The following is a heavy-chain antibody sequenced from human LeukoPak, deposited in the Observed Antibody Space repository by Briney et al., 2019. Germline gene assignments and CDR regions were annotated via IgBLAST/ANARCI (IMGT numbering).Heavy chain of an antibody. J-gene: IGHJ3*02. D-gene: IGHD3-10*01. CDR1: GFTSSSYW. V-gene: IGHV3-53*01. CDR3: ASIFRGQMLAPADAFDI. CDR2: IYSGGGI. Sequence: QPGGSLRLSCAASGFTSSSYWMHWVRQAPGKGLEWVSVIYSGGGIYYAESVKGRFTISRDNSKNTLYLQMNSLRAEDTAVYYCASIFRGQMLAPADAFDIWGQGTLVTVSS.